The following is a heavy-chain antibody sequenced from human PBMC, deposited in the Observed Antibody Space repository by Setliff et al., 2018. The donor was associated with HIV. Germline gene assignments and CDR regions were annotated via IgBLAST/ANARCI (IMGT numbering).Heavy chain of an antibody. Sequence: PSETLSLTCTVSGGSISSSSYYWSWIRQPPGKGLEWIGSIYYSGSTNYNPSLKSRVTISVDTSKNQFSLKLSSVTAADTAVYYCAREEDYNFWSGYDWFDPWGQGTLVTVSS. CDR2: IYYSGST. D-gene: IGHD3-3*01. V-gene: IGHV4-61*01. J-gene: IGHJ5*02. CDR1: GGSISSSSYY. CDR3: AREEDYNFWSGYDWFDP.